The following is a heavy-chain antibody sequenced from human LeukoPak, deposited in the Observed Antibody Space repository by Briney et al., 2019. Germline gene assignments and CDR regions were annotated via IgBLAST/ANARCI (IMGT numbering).Heavy chain of an antibody. J-gene: IGHJ4*02. V-gene: IGHV4-59*01. D-gene: IGHD1-26*01. CDR3: ARGPYSGSYEFDY. Sequence: PSETLSLTCTVSGGSISSYYWSRIRQPPGKGLEWIGYIYYSGSTNYNPSLKSRVTISVDTSKNQFSLKLSSVTAADTAVYYCARGPYSGSYEFDYWGQGTLVTVSS. CDR2: IYYSGST. CDR1: GGSISSYY.